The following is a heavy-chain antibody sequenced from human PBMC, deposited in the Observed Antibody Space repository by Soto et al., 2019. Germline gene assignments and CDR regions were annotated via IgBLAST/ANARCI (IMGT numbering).Heavy chain of an antibody. V-gene: IGHV1-18*04. J-gene: IGHJ4*02. CDR2: ISAHKGNT. CDR1: DTFTSYG. D-gene: IGHD2-15*01. Sequence: QVQLVQSGAEVKKPGASVKVSCKASDTFTSYGISWLRQAPGQGLEWMGWISAHKGNTNYEQQLRGRGTMTTDTSTSTADMELLSLRPDDTAVYYCVVASQTYTFVYWGEAAL. CDR3: VVASQTYTFVY.